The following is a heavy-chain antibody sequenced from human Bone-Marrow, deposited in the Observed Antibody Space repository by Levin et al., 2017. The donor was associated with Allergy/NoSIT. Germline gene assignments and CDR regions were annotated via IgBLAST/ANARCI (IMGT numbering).Heavy chain of an antibody. J-gene: IGHJ4*02. Sequence: EASVKVSCAASGFTFSSYAMSWVRQAPGKGLEWVSTISGSGGSTYYADSVKGRFTISRDNSKNTVYLQMNSLRAEDTAVYYCSKLPYYDFWSGHSYYFDYWGQGTLVTVSS. V-gene: IGHV3-23*01. D-gene: IGHD3-3*01. CDR3: SKLPYYDFWSGHSYYFDY. CDR1: GFTFSSYA. CDR2: ISGSGGST.